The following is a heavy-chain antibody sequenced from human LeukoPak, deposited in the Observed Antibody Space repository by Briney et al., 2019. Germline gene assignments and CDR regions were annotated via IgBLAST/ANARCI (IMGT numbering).Heavy chain of an antibody. D-gene: IGHD3-10*01. V-gene: IGHV3-23*01. CDR3: AKDYSRSDDSGTEKDLPFDY. J-gene: IGHJ4*02. CDR2: IRTTAEGA. CDR1: GFSFTDYP. Sequence: GGSLRLSCATSGFSFTDYPMNWVRQAPGKGLEWISNIRTTAEGAKYAYYADSVKGRFTISRDNSKNTLYVQMNSLRAEDTAVYYCAKDYSRSDDSGTEKDLPFDYWGQGTLVTVSS.